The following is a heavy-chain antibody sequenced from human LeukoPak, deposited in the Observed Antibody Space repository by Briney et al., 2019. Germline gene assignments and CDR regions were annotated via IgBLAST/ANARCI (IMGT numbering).Heavy chain of an antibody. D-gene: IGHD3-10*01. CDR2: ISSSGGST. J-gene: IGHJ4*02. V-gene: IGHV3-23*01. CDR1: GFTFSSYA. CDR3: AREKGRGVISPYFDY. Sequence: GGSLRLSCAASGFTFSSYAMSWVRQAPGKGLEWVSGISSSGGSTVYADSVKGRFTISRDNFRNTVFLQMNSLRAEDTAVYYCAREKGRGVISPYFDYWGQGTLVTVSS.